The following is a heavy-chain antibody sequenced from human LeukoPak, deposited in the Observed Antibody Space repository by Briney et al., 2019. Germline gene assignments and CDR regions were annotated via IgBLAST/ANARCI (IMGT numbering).Heavy chain of an antibody. V-gene: IGHV4-59*01. J-gene: IGHJ3*02. CDR2: IYYSGST. D-gene: IGHD1-26*01. Sequence: SETLSLTCTVSGGSISSYYWSWIRQPPGKGLEWIGYIYYSGSTNYNPSLKSRVTISVDTSKNQFSLKLSSATAADTAVYYCARAGRVGAFDIWGQGTMVTVSS. CDR1: GGSISSYY. CDR3: ARAGRVGAFDI.